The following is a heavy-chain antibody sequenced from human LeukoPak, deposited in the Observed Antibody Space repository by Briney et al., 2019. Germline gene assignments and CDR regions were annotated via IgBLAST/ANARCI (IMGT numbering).Heavy chain of an antibody. Sequence: SGTLSLTCAVSGGSISGSNWWSWVRQPPGKGLEWIGEIYHSGSTNYNPSLKSRVTISVDKSKNQFSLKLSSVTAADTAVYYCARGGVLRGTHYFDLWGQGTLVTVSS. CDR3: ARGGVLRGTHYFDL. CDR2: IYHSGST. J-gene: IGHJ4*02. D-gene: IGHD2-8*01. CDR1: GGSISGSNW. V-gene: IGHV4-4*02.